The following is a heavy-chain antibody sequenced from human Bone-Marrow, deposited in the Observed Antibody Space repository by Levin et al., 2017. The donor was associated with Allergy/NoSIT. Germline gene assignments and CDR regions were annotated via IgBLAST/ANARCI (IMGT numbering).Heavy chain of an antibody. CDR3: ARAIPYGGNSYYYYYMDV. J-gene: IGHJ6*03. D-gene: IGHD4-23*01. CDR2: IYYSGST. V-gene: IGHV4-59*01. Sequence: NASETLSLTCTVSGGSISGYYWSWIRQPPEKGLEWIGYIYYSGSTKYNASLKSRGSISVDTSKNQFSLKLSSVTAADTAVYYCARAIPYGGNSYYYYYMDVWGKGTTVTVSS. CDR1: GGSISGYY.